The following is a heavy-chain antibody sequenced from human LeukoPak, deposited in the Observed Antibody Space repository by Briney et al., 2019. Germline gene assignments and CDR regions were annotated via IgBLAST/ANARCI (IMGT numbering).Heavy chain of an antibody. CDR1: GFTFSNYG. CDR2: ISYDGSNK. V-gene: IGHV3-30*18. Sequence: GGSLRLSCATSGFTFSNYGIRWVRQAPGKGLEWVAVISYDGSNKYYADSVKGRFTISRDNSKNTLYLQMNSLRPEDAAVYYCANLPLWGQGTLVTVSS. J-gene: IGHJ4*02. CDR3: ANLPL.